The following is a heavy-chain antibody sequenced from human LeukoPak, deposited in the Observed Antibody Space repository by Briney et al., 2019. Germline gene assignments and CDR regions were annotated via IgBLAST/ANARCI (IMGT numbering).Heavy chain of an antibody. CDR3: ARDVGVAAAGTRYFDY. J-gene: IGHJ4*02. D-gene: IGHD6-13*01. V-gene: IGHV4-59*01. CDR1: GGSISSYY. CDR2: IYYSGST. Sequence: PSETLSLTCTVSGGSISSYYWSWIRQPPGKGLEWIGYIYYSGSTNYNPSLKSRVTISVDTSKNQFSLKLSSVTAADTAVYYCARDVGVAAAGTRYFDYWGQGTLVTVSS.